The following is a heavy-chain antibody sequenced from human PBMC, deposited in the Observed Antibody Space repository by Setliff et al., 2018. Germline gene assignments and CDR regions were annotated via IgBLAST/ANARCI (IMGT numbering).Heavy chain of an antibody. Sequence: ASVKVSCKASGYTFTGYYIHWVRQAPGQGLEWLGWMNPKSGGTDYAQKLQGRVTMTRDTSISTAYMELSRLRSDDTAVYYCARDLDYQYYYDSSGRDAFDIWGQGTMVT. CDR3: ARDLDYQYYYDSSGRDAFDI. CDR2: MNPKSGGT. D-gene: IGHD3-22*01. J-gene: IGHJ3*02. CDR1: GYTFTGYY. V-gene: IGHV1-2*02.